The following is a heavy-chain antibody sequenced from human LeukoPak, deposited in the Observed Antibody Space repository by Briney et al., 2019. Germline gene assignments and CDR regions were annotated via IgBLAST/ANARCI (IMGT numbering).Heavy chain of an antibody. J-gene: IGHJ4*02. V-gene: IGHV7-4-1*02. CDR2: INTNTGNP. CDR1: GYTFTSYG. Sequence: EASVKVSCKASGYTFTSYGISWVRQAPGQGLEWMGWINTNTGNPTYAQGFTGRFVFSLDTSVSTAYLQISSLKAEDTAVYYCARANYDFWSGYAGRFDYWGQGTLVTVSS. CDR3: ARANYDFWSGYAGRFDY. D-gene: IGHD3-3*01.